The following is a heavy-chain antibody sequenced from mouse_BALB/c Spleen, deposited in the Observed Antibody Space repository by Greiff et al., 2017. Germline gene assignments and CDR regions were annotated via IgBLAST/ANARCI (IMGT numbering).Heavy chain of an antibody. V-gene: IGHV3-8*02. Sequence: EVKVVESGPSLVKPSQTLSLTCSVTGDSITSGYWNWIRKFPGNKLEYMGYISYSGSTYYNPSLKSRISITRDTSKNQYYLQLNSVTTEDTATYYCARSLLYDYGFAYWGQGTLVTVSA. CDR2: ISYSGST. J-gene: IGHJ3*01. D-gene: IGHD2-4*01. CDR3: ARSLLYDYGFAY. CDR1: GDSITSGY.